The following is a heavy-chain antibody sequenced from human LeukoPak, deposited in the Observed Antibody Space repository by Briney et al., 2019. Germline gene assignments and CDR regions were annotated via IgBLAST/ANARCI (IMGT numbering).Heavy chain of an antibody. J-gene: IGHJ4*02. CDR1: GYTFTGYY. CDR2: INPNSGGT. D-gene: IGHD2-2*01. V-gene: IGHV1-2*02. CDR3: ARGIVVVPAATDY. Sequence: ASVTVSCKASGYTFTGYYMHWVRQAPGQGLEWMGWINPNSGGTNYAQKFQGRVTMTRDTSISTAYMELSRLRSDDTAVYYCARGIVVVPAATDYWGQGTLVTVSS.